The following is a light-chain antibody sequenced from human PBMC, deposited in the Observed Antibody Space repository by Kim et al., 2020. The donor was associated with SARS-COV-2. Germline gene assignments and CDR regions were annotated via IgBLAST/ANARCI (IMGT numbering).Light chain of an antibody. CDR1: QSLSRD. V-gene: IGKV3D-15*01. Sequence: LSLTPGERATHSCRASQSLSRDLAWYQHKPGQAPRLVIFDASTRATGIPSRFSGSGSDTEYSLTISSLQSEDFAVYYCQQYNSRHSFGQGTKLEI. CDR2: DAS. CDR3: QQYNSRHS. J-gene: IGKJ2*01.